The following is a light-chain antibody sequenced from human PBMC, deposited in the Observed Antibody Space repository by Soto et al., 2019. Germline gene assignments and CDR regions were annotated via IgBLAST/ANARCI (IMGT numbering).Light chain of an antibody. CDR2: AAS. J-gene: IGKJ2*01. Sequence: EIVLTQSPGTLSLSPGDGGCLSCRVSHVVSASSLAWYKQKPGQAPTLVIYAASRRATGIPDRFSGSGSGTDFSLNISRLEPDDSAVYFCQLGGTSPPFTFGQGTKLEI. CDR3: QLGGTSPPFT. V-gene: IGKV3-20*01. CDR1: HVVSASS.